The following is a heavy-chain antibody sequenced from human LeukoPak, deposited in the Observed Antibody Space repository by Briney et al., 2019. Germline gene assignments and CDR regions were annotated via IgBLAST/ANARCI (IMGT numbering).Heavy chain of an antibody. CDR3: ARGPDCSSTSCYGGYNWFDP. V-gene: IGHV3-48*01. D-gene: IGHD2-2*01. J-gene: IGHJ5*02. CDR1: GFTFSSYS. Sequence: GGSLRLSCAASGFTFSSYSMNWVRQAPGKGLEWVSYISSSSSTIYYADSVKGRFTTSRDNAKNSLYLQMNSLRAEDTAVYYCARGPDCSSTSCYGGYNWFDPWGQGTLVTVSS. CDR2: ISSSSSTI.